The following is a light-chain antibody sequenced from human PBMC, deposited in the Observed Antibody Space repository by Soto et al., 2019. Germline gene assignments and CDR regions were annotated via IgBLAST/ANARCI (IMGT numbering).Light chain of an antibody. CDR3: QQRSNGPPIT. V-gene: IGKV3-11*01. CDR2: DAS. J-gene: IGKJ5*01. CDR1: HSVSSY. Sequence: VLKKNPAKRFLPPAERASLSCRASHSVSSYLAWYQQKPGQAPRLLIYDASNRATGIPARLSGSGSGTDFTLTISSREPEDFAVYYCQQRSNGPPITFGQGTRLEIK.